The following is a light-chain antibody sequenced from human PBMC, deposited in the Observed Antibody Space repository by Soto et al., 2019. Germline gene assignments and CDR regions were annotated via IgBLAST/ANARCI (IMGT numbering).Light chain of an antibody. CDR1: ENVYDY. Sequence: EIELTQSPATLSLSPGERATLSCRASENVYDYLAWYQQKPGQAPRLLIYGASTRATGTPARFSGSGSGTEFTLTISSLEPEDFAVYYCQQRSNWPSITFGQGTRLEIK. CDR3: QQRSNWPSIT. V-gene: IGKV3-11*01. CDR2: GAS. J-gene: IGKJ5*01.